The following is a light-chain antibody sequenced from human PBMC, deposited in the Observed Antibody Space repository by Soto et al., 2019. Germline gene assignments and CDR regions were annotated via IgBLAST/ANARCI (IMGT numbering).Light chain of an antibody. CDR1: SSDVGGYNY. J-gene: IGLJ2*01. CDR3: SSYTSSSTVV. V-gene: IGLV2-14*01. CDR2: DVD. Sequence: QSALTQPASVSGSPGQSITISCTGTSSDVGGYNYVSWYQQHPGKAPKLMIYDVDNRPSGVSNRFSGSRSGNTASLTISGLQAEDAADYYCSSYTSSSTVVFGGGTKLTVL.